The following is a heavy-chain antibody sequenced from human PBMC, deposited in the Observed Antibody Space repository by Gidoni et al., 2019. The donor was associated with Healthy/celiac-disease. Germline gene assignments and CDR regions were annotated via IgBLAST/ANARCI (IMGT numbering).Heavy chain of an antibody. Sequence: EVQLVESGGGLVKPGGSLRLSCAASGFTFSNAWMSWVRQAPGKGLEWVGRIKSKTDGGTTDYAAPVKGRFTISRDDSKNTLYLQMNSLKTEDTAVYYCTTDRTGYGDWYFDLWGRGTLVTVSS. D-gene: IGHD5-18*01. J-gene: IGHJ2*01. CDR1: GFTFSNAW. CDR2: IKSKTDGGTT. V-gene: IGHV3-15*01. CDR3: TTDRTGYGDWYFDL.